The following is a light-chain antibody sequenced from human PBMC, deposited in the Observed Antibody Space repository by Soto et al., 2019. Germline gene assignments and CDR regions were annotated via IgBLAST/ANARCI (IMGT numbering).Light chain of an antibody. CDR3: GTWDSNLRIVV. V-gene: IGLV1-51*01. J-gene: IGLJ2*01. CDR2: DNH. Sequence: SVLTQPPSVSAAPGRKVTISCSGSTSNIGNNYVSWFQQLPGTAPKLLIYDNHKRPSGIPDRFSASKSGTSATLAITGLQTGDEADYHCGTWDSNLRIVVFGGGTKVTV. CDR1: TSNIGNNY.